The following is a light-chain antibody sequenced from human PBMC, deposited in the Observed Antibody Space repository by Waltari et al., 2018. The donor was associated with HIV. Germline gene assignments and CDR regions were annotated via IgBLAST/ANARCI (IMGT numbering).Light chain of an antibody. CDR1: QSVGRL. J-gene: IGKJ4*01. CDR2: ETS. Sequence: EIVLTQSPATLSVSPGDKAILSCRASQSVGRLLAWYQQKSGQPPRLLLYETSTRAAGTPGRFNGSGSGTDFALTITDVEPADVAVYYCQQRESWPPVTFGGGTRV. V-gene: IGKV3-11*01. CDR3: QQRESWPPVT.